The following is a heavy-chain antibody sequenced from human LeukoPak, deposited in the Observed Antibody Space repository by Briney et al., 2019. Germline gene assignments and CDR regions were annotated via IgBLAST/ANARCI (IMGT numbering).Heavy chain of an antibody. CDR1: GGTFSSYA. CDR3: ARERLAGDAFDI. D-gene: IGHD6-19*01. J-gene: IGHJ3*02. Sequence: SVKVSCKASGGTFSSYAISWVRQAPGQGLEWMGRIIPIFATANYPQKFQGRVTINTGESTSAAYMDLSSLRSEGTAVYYCARERLAGDAFDIWGQGTMVAVSA. V-gene: IGHV1-69*05. CDR2: IIPIFATA.